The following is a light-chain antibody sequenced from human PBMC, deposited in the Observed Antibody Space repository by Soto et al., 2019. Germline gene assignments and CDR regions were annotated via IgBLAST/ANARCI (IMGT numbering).Light chain of an antibody. J-gene: IGKJ4*01. CDR2: ATS. Sequence: DIQMTQSPSSLSASLGDTVTITCRASQNIDNYLNWYQQKPGKAPKLLIYATSTLQSGVPSGFSGSGSGTEFTLTISSLQAEDFATYFCQESYTTPAVSFGGGTKVDIK. V-gene: IGKV1-39*01. CDR1: QNIDNY. CDR3: QESYTTPAVS.